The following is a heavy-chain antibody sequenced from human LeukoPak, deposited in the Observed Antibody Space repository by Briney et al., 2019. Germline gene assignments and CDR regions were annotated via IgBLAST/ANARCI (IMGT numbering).Heavy chain of an antibody. CDR2: IIPIFATT. V-gene: IGHV1-69*13. J-gene: IGHJ4*02. CDR1: GGTFSSYA. Sequence: SLKVSCKASGGTFSSYAISWVRQGPGQGLEWMGGIIPIFATTNYAQKFQGRVTISAEESTSTAYMELSSLRSEDTAIYYCARAPTRSYDFVWWGQGTLVTVSS. D-gene: IGHD3-3*01. CDR3: ARAPTRSYDFVW.